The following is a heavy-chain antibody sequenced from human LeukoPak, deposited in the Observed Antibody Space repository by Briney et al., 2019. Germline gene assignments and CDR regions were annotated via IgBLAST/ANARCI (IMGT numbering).Heavy chain of an antibody. CDR3: ARYRGKTTVSSLDWFDP. V-gene: IGHV4-59*01. D-gene: IGHD4-11*01. CDR1: GGSISSYY. J-gene: IGHJ5*02. Sequence: SETLSLTCTVSGGSISSYYWSWIRQPPGKGPEWIGYIYYSGSTKYNPSLKSRVTISLDTSKNQFSLKLSSVTAADTAVYYCARYRGKTTVSSLDWFDPWGQGTLVTVSS. CDR2: IYYSGST.